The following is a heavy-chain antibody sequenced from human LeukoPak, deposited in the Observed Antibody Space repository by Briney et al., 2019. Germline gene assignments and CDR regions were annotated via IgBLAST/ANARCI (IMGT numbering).Heavy chain of an antibody. Sequence: PSETLSLTCTVSGGSINNYYWSWIRQPPGTGLEWIGYIYYSGSTNYNPSLKSRVTISVDTSKNQFSLKLSSVTAADTAVYYCAGQWASYFDFWGQGTLVTVSS. CDR2: IYYSGST. D-gene: IGHD1-26*01. CDR1: GGSINNYY. CDR3: AGQWASYFDF. V-gene: IGHV4-59*01. J-gene: IGHJ4*02.